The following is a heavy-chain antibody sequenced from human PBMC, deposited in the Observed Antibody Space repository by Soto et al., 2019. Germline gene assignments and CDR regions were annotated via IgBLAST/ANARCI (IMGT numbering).Heavy chain of an antibody. CDR2: TNPFSGDT. Sequence: ASVKVSCKASGYPFTSYYMHWVRQAPGQGLEWMGMTNPFSGDTSFAQNVQGRVTMTSDTSTSTVYMELSSLRSEDTAVYYCARETSSMIRGLIIRFFDYWGQGTPVTVSS. J-gene: IGHJ4*02. D-gene: IGHD3-10*01. CDR3: ARETSSMIRGLIIRFFDY. V-gene: IGHV1-46*01. CDR1: GYPFTSYY.